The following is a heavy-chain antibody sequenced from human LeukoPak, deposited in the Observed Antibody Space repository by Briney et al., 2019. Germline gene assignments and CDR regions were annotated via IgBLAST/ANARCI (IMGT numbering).Heavy chain of an antibody. CDR1: GASISSSSYY. Sequence: PSETLSLTCTVSGASISSSSYYWAWIRQPPGKGLEWIGSVHYSGSIYYNPSLKSRATLSVDTSKNQFSLKLSSVTAADTAVYYCARDLIGYYGSGSYNWFDPWGQGTLVTVSS. CDR3: ARDLIGYYGSGSYNWFDP. V-gene: IGHV4-39*07. J-gene: IGHJ5*02. CDR2: VHYSGSI. D-gene: IGHD3-10*01.